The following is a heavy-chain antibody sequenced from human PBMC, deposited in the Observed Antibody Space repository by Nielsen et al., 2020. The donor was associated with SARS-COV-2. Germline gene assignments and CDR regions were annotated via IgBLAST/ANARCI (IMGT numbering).Heavy chain of an antibody. CDR2: IRSKAYGGTT. D-gene: IGHD3-9*01. CDR1: GFTFGDYA. V-gene: IGHV3-49*03. J-gene: IGHJ6*03. Sequence: GESLKISCTASGFTFGDYAMSWFRQAPGKGLEWVGFIRSKAYGGTTEYAASVKGRFTISRDDSKSIAYLQMNSLKTEDTAVYYCTGEPAHDIRYYYYYYMDVWGKGTTVTVSS. CDR3: TGEPAHDIRYYYYYYMDV.